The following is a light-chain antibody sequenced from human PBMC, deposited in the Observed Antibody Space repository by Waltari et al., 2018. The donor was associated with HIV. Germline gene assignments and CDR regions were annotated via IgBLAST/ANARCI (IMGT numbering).Light chain of an antibody. CDR2: DVY. Sequence: QSALTQSPSASGSPGQAVTISCTGTSSDIGSYDYVSWYQQHPGKAPKLIIYDVYRRPSGVPDRFSGSKSGNTASLTVSGLQTEDEATYYCSSYAGSKNRVVFGGGTFLTVL. CDR1: SSDIGSYDY. CDR3: SSYAGSKNRVV. J-gene: IGLJ2*01. V-gene: IGLV2-8*01.